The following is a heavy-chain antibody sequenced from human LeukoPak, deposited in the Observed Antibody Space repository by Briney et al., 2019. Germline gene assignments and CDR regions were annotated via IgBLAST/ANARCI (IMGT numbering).Heavy chain of an antibody. CDR3: ARAGYGKGFDY. V-gene: IGHV3-48*01. CDR2: ISSTGGTI. Sequence: GGSLRLSCVGSGFTFSNYLMNWVRQAPGKGLEWVSFISSTGGTIYYADAVKGRFTISRDNAKNSLYLQMNSLRAEDTAVYYCARAGYGKGFDYWGQGTLVTVSS. D-gene: IGHD5-18*01. CDR1: GFTFSNYL. J-gene: IGHJ4*02.